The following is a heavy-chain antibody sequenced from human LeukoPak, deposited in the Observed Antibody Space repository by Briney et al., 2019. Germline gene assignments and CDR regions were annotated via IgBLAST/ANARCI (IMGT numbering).Heavy chain of an antibody. CDR1: GVTFSSYG. D-gene: IGHD5-12*01. CDR2: ISSDGNDK. V-gene: IGHV3-30*03. CDR3: TTKVIRGNWGDDYDE. J-gene: IGHJ4*02. Sequence: GGSLTLSCAVSGVTFSSYGMHWVRQAPGKGLEWVALISSDGNDKLYGDPVKGRFPISRDDSKSTLYLQMNSLRAEDPAVYYCTTKVIRGNWGDDYDEWGQGTLVTVSS.